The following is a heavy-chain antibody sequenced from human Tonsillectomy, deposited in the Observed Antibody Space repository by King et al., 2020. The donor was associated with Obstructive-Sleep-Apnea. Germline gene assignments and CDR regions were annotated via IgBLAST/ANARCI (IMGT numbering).Heavy chain of an antibody. CDR1: GFTFSSYA. D-gene: IGHD5-18*01. V-gene: IGHV3-30*04. Sequence: VQLVESGGGVVQPGRSLRLSCAASGFTFSSYAMHWVRQAPGKGLEWVAVISYDGSNKYYADSVKGRFTLSRDNSKNTLYLQMNSLRAEDTAVYYCARDLYSYGYYFDYCGQGTLVTVSS. CDR3: ARDLYSYGYYFDY. CDR2: ISYDGSNK. J-gene: IGHJ4*02.